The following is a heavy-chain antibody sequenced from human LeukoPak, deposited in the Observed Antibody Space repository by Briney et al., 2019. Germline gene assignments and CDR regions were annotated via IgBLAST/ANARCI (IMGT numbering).Heavy chain of an antibody. V-gene: IGHV3-66*02. J-gene: IGHJ5*01. CDR3: VRDWAASSSWYRNWLDP. CDR1: GFTVSSSY. CDR2: IYSGGST. Sequence: GGSLRLSCAASGFTVSSSYMTWVRQAPGKGLEWVSIIYSGGSTFSADSVKGRFTISRDNSKNTLFLQMNSLRLEDTAVYYCVRDWAASSSWYRNWLDPWGQGTLVTVSS. D-gene: IGHD6-13*01.